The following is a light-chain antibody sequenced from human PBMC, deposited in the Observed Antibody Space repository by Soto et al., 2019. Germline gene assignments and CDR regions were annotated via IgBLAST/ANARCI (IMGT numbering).Light chain of an antibody. Sequence: EIVLTQSPATLSLSPGVTATLSCRASQTVGTNCLAWYQQKPGQAPRLLMFGTSNRATDIPDRFGGSGSGTDFTLTISRLEPEDVAVYYCQHNSRTLPWTFGQGTKG. J-gene: IGKJ1*01. CDR1: QTVGTNC. CDR3: QHNSRTLPWT. V-gene: IGKV3-20*01. CDR2: GTS.